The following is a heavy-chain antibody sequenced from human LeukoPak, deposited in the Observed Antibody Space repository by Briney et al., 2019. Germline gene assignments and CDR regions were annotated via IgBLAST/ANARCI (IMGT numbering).Heavy chain of an antibody. Sequence: ASVKVSCKASGYTFTSYDINWVRQATGQGLEWMGWMNPNSGNTGYAQKFQGRVTITRNTSISTAYMELSSLRSEDTAVYYCARGGVLVGPFLDPILTGYHYYMDVWGKGTTVTVSS. V-gene: IGHV1-8*03. CDR1: GYTFTSYD. CDR3: ARGGVLVGPFLDPILTGYHYYMDV. J-gene: IGHJ6*03. CDR2: MNPNSGNT. D-gene: IGHD3-9*01.